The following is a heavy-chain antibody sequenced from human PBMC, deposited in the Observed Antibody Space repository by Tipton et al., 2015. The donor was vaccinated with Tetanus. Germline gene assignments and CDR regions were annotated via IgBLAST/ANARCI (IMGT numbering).Heavy chain of an antibody. V-gene: IGHV3-23*01. CDR1: GFTFSSDA. CDR2: ISPTGDET. J-gene: IGHJ4*02. D-gene: IGHD3-22*01. Sequence: GSLRLSCAASGFTFSSDAMTWVRQAPGKGLEWVSAISPTGDETYYADSVKGRFTISRDNSKNTVYLQMNSLSAEDTAVYYCARDGDTSGHYGIFDSWGQGTLLIVSS. CDR3: ARDGDTSGHYGIFDS.